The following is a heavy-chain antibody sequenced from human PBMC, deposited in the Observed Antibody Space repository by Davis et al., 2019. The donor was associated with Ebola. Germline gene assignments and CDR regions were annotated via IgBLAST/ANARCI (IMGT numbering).Heavy chain of an antibody. CDR1: GITLSSYS. V-gene: IGHV3-66*01. D-gene: IGHD6-19*01. CDR2: IYSGGST. J-gene: IGHJ4*02. Sequence: GESLKISCAASGITLSSYSMNWVRQAPGKGLEWVSVIYSGGSTYYAGSVKGRFTISRDNAKNSLYLQMNSLRDEDTAVYYCAREIAVAGTECDYWGQGTLVTVSS. CDR3: AREIAVAGTECDY.